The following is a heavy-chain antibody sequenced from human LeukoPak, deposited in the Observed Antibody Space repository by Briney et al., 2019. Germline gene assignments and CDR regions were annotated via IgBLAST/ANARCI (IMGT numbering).Heavy chain of an antibody. Sequence: GGSLRLSCAASGFTFNNYAMHWVRQAPGKGLEYVSTISTNGGSTYYTDSVKGRFSISRDNSKNTLYLQMGSLRPEDTAVYYCAREGPFHYMDVWGKGTTVTVSS. CDR2: ISTNGGST. V-gene: IGHV3-64*02. CDR3: AREGPFHYMDV. J-gene: IGHJ6*03. CDR1: GFTFNNYA.